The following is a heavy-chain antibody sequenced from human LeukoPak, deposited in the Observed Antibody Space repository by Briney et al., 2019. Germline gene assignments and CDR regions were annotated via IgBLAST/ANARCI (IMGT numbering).Heavy chain of an antibody. J-gene: IGHJ4*02. Sequence: ASVKISCKASGYTFTSYDISWVRQATGQGLEWMGWINPNSGNTGYAQKFQGRVTMTRNSSITTAYMELSSLRSEDTAVYYCARRHGRCSDGSCYYPDYWGQGTLVTVSS. CDR3: ARRHGRCSDGSCYYPDY. CDR1: GYTFTSYD. V-gene: IGHV1-8*01. D-gene: IGHD2-15*01. CDR2: INPNSGNT.